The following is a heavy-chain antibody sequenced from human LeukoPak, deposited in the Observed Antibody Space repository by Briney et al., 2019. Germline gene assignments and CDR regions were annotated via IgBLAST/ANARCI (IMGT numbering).Heavy chain of an antibody. CDR2: IIPIFGTA. V-gene: IGHV1-69*05. J-gene: IGHJ4*02. CDR3: AREIAVAGRYYFDY. D-gene: IGHD6-19*01. CDR1: GGTFRSYA. Sequence: GSSVKVSCKASGGTFRSYATSWVRQAPGQGLEWMGGIIPIFGTANYAQKFQGRVTITTDESTSTAYMELSSLRSEDTAVYYCAREIAVAGRYYFDYWGQGTLVTVSS.